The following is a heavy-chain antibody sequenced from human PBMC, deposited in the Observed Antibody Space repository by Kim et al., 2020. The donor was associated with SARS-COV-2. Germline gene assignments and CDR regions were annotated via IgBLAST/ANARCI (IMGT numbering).Heavy chain of an antibody. D-gene: IGHD6-19*01. J-gene: IGHJ4*02. CDR2: T. Sequence: THYADSAKARVTISRDNAKNSLYLQMNSLRAEDTAVYYCARSSLPGIAVHWGQGTLVTVSS. CDR3: ARSSLPGIAVH. V-gene: IGHV3-11*03.